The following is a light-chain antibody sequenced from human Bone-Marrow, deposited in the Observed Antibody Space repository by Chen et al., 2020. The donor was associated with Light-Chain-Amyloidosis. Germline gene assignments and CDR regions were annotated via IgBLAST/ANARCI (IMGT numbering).Light chain of an antibody. J-gene: IGKJ4*01. V-gene: IGKV1-27*01. CDR3: QTYNTAPHLT. CDR1: QAIGNF. Sequence: DIQMTQSPSSLSVSVGDRVTLTCRARQAIGNFLAWYQQRPGKVPEILIYAASTLQPGVPSRFSGSGSGTLFTLTITSLQPEDVATYYCQTYNTAPHLTFGGGTKVEIK. CDR2: AAS.